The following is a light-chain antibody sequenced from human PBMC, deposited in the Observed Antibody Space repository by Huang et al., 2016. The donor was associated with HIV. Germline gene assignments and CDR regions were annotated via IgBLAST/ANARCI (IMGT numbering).Light chain of an antibody. CDR2: WAS. CDR1: QSVLYNSNNKNH. CDR3: QQYYSSLIT. V-gene: IGKV4-1*01. J-gene: IGKJ5*01. Sequence: DIVMTQSPDSLAVSLGERATINCKSSQSVLYNSNNKNHLAWYQKKPGQPPKLLIYWASTRASGVPDRFSGSGSGTDFTLTISSLQAEDVAVYYCQQYYSSLITFGQGTRLEMK.